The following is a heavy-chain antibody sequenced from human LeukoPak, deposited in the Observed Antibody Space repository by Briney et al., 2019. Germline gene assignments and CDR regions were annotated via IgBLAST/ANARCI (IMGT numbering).Heavy chain of an antibody. Sequence: SETLSLTCTVSGGSLSSYYWSWIRQPPGKGLEWIGYIYYSGSAKYNPSLKSRVTISVDTSKNQFSLKLSSVTAGDTAVYYCARAPGIAAAGTHFDFWGQGTLVTISS. CDR2: IYYSGSA. CDR1: GGSLSSYY. J-gene: IGHJ4*02. CDR3: ARAPGIAAAGTHFDF. D-gene: IGHD6-13*01. V-gene: IGHV4-59*01.